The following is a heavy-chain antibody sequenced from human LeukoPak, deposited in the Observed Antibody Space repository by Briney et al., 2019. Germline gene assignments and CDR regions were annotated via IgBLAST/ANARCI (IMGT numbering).Heavy chain of an antibody. Sequence: PGGSLRLSCAASGFTFSSYGMHWVRQAPGKGLEWVANIKQDGSEKYYVDSVKGRFTISRDNAKNSLYLQMNSLRAEDTAVYYCARYGYYYGMDVWGQGTTVTVSS. D-gene: IGHD4-17*01. CDR3: ARYGYYYGMDV. CDR2: IKQDGSEK. V-gene: IGHV3-7*01. J-gene: IGHJ6*02. CDR1: GFTFSSYG.